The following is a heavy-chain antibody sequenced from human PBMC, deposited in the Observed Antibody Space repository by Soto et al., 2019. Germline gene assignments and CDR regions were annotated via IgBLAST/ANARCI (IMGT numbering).Heavy chain of an antibody. CDR1: GGTFSSYA. CDR3: ARSVVFLEWLSRYGMDV. Sequence: GASVKVSCKASGGTFSSYAISWVRQAPGQGLEWMGGIIPIFGTANYAQKFQGRVTITADESTSTAYMELSSLRSEDTAVYYCARSVVFLEWLSRYGMDVWGQGTTLTVSS. J-gene: IGHJ6*02. V-gene: IGHV1-69*13. D-gene: IGHD3-3*01. CDR2: IIPIFGTA.